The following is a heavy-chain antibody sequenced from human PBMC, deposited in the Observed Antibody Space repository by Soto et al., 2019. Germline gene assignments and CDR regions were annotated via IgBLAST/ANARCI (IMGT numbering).Heavy chain of an antibody. V-gene: IGHV1-2*04. CDR1: GYTFTGYY. Sequence: GASVKVSCKASGYTFTGYYMHWVRQAPGQGLEWMGWINPNSGGTNYAQKFQGWVTMTRDTSISTAYMELSRLRSDDTAVYYCARAQYSGSSDYYYGMDVWGQGTTVTVSS. D-gene: IGHD1-26*01. J-gene: IGHJ6*02. CDR3: ARAQYSGSSDYYYGMDV. CDR2: INPNSGGT.